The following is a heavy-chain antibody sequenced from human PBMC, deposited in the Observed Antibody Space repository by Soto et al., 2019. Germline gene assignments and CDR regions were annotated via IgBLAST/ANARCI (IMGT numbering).Heavy chain of an antibody. Sequence: SETLSLTCLVSGDSINSFSDYWAWIRQPPGKGPEWIASIESSGPTFYNPSLKSRVFISLDTSKNEFSLNLSSVTAADTAVYYCARVNYYGSGNYDESWFDPWGQGTLVTSPQ. V-gene: IGHV4-39*07. CDR2: IESSGPT. CDR1: GDSINSFSDY. J-gene: IGHJ5*02. D-gene: IGHD3-10*01. CDR3: ARVNYYGSGNYDESWFDP.